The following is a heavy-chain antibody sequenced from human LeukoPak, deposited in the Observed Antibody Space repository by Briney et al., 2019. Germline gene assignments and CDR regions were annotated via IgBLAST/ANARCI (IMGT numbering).Heavy chain of an antibody. D-gene: IGHD2/OR15-2a*01. V-gene: IGHV1-2*02. CDR2: INPSSGAT. CDR1: GYTFTGYY. J-gene: IGHJ5*02. Sequence: ASVKVSCRTSGYTFTGYYMHWVRQAPGQGLEWMGLINPSSGATNYAQKFQGRVTMTRATSISTAYMALSRLRSDDTAVYYCASYPPDCKTTDCRPGDWFDPWGQGTLVTVSP. CDR3: ASYPPDCKTTDCRPGDWFDP.